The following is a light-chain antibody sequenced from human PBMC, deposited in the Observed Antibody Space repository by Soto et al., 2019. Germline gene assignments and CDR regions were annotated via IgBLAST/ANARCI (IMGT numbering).Light chain of an antibody. J-gene: IGKJ5*01. CDR2: LGS. CDR1: QILLHSNGYNY. Sequence: DIVMTQSPLSLPVTPGEPASISFRSSQILLHSNGYNYLDWYLQKPGQSPQLLIYLGSNRSSGVPDRFSGSGSGTDFTLKISRVEAEDVGVYYCQQYHSDPITFGQGTRLEIK. V-gene: IGKV2-28*01. CDR3: QQYHSDPIT.